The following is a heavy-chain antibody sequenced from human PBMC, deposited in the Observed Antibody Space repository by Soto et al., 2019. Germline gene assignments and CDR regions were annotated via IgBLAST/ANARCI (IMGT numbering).Heavy chain of an antibody. Sequence: EVQLLESGGGLVQPGGSLRLSCAASGFSFDDYAMTWVRQAAGKGLEWVSAMSGSGDNTYYADSVKGRFTISRDNSKNTIYLQLNSLRAEDTALYYCAKGYYSGYDLAYFDYWGQGTLVTVFS. J-gene: IGHJ4*02. CDR2: MSGSGDNT. CDR3: AKGYYSGYDLAYFDY. V-gene: IGHV3-23*01. D-gene: IGHD5-12*01. CDR1: GFSFDDYA.